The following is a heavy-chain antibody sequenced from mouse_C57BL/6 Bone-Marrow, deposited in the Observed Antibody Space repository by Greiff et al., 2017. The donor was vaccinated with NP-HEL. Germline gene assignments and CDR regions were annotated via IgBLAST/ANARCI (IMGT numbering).Heavy chain of an antibody. J-gene: IGHJ1*03. V-gene: IGHV3-6*01. CDR2: ISYDGSN. Sequence: EVQLVESGPGLVKPSQSLSLTCSVTGYSITSGYYWNWIRQFPGNKLEWMGYISYDGSNNYNPSLKNRISITRDTSKNQFFLKLNSVTTEDTATYYCARDWGWLLPHWYFDVWGTGTTVTVSS. D-gene: IGHD2-3*01. CDR3: ARDWGWLLPHWYFDV. CDR1: GYSITSGYY.